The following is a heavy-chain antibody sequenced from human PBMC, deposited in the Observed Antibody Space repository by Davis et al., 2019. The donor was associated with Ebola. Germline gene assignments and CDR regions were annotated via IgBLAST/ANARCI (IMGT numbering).Heavy chain of an antibody. Sequence: APGKGLEWVSLISWDGRSTAYGNSVRDRFTISRDNSGNFMYLQMNGLRAEDTALYYCTAYDSTFRNYWGQGTLVTVSS. D-gene: IGHD3-22*01. J-gene: IGHJ4*02. CDR3: TAYDSTFRNY. V-gene: IGHV3-43D*03. CDR2: ISWDGRST.